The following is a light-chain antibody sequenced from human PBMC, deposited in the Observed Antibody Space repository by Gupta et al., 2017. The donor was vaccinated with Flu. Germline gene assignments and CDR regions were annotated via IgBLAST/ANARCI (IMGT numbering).Light chain of an antibody. J-gene: IGKJ1*01. V-gene: IGKV2-28*01. Sequence: DIVMTQSPLSLPVTPGEPASISCRSSQSLLHSNGYNYLDWYLQKPGQSPQLLIYLGSNRASGVPDRFSGSGSGTDFTLKSSRVEAEDVGVYYCMQDLQTPRTFGQGTKVEIK. CDR1: QSLLHSNGYNY. CDR2: LGS. CDR3: MQDLQTPRT.